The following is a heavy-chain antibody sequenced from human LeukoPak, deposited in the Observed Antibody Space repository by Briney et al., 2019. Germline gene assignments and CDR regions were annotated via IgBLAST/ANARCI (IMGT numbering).Heavy chain of an antibody. CDR3: ARVHYYDSSGYGYFDY. D-gene: IGHD3-22*01. Sequence: PSETLSLTCTVSGGSISSGSYYWSWIRQPAGKGLEWIGRIYTSGSTNYNPSLKSRVTISVDTSKNQFSLKLSSVTAADTAVYYCARVHYYDSSGYGYFDYWGQGTLVTVSS. J-gene: IGHJ4*02. CDR2: IYTSGST. V-gene: IGHV4-61*02. CDR1: GGSISSGSYY.